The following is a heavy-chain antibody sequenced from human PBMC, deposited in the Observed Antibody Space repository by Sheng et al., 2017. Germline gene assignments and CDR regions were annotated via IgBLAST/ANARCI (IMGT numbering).Heavy chain of an antibody. CDR1: GFTFITYA. D-gene: IGHD3-16*01. CDR2: ISASGGST. Sequence: EVQLLESGGDLLQPGGSLRLSCAASGFTFITYAMNWVRQAPGKGLEWVSTISASGGSTYYADSVMGRFTISRDNSKNTLYLQVNSLRAEDTAVYYCAKGRGTGTKFSAFDSWGQGTLVTVSS. CDR3: AKGRGTGTKFSAFDS. V-gene: IGHV3-23*01. J-gene: IGHJ4*02.